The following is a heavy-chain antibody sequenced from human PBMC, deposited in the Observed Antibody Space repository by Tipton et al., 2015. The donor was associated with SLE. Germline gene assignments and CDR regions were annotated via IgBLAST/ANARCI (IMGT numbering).Heavy chain of an antibody. CDR3: AREWSSFDF. CDR2: IYSNGFT. Sequence: TLSLTRAVSGVSINDYYWRWIRQPPGRGLEWIGLIYSNGFTMYNPSLKSRVTISVDTSKNQFSLTLTSVTAADTAVYYCAREWSSFDFWGQGALVTVSS. CDR1: GVSINDYY. J-gene: IGHJ4*02. D-gene: IGHD2-15*01. V-gene: IGHV4-59*01.